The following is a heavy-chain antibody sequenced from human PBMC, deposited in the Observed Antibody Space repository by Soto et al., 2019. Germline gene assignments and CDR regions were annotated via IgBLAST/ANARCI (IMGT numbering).Heavy chain of an antibody. V-gene: IGHV1-2*02. CDR1: GYTFTGYY. J-gene: IGHJ5*02. D-gene: IGHD1-26*01. CDR3: ARDQRPGWWELPYNWFDP. CDR2: INPNSGGT. Sequence: ASVKVFCKASGYTFTGYYMHWVRQAPGQGLEWMGWINPNSGGTNYAQKFQGRVTMTRDTSISTAYMELSRLRSDDTAVYYCARDQRPGWWELPYNWFDPWGQGTLVTVSS.